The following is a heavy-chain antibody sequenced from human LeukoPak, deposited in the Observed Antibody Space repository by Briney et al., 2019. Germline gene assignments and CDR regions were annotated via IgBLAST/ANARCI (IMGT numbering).Heavy chain of an antibody. CDR2: INHSGGT. D-gene: IGHD3-22*01. CDR3: AGLVGRYSSGLYYYYFDY. Sequence: PSETLSLTCAVYGGSFSGYYWSWIRQPPGKGLEWIGEINHSGGTNYNPSLKSRVTISVDTSKNQFSLKLSSVTAADTAVYYCAGLVGRYSSGLYYYYFDYWGQGTLVTVSS. CDR1: GGSFSGYY. V-gene: IGHV4-34*01. J-gene: IGHJ4*02.